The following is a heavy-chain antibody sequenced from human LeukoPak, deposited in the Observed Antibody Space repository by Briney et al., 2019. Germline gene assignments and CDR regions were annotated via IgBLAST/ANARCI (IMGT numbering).Heavy chain of an antibody. CDR3: ARAPEYYDILPGYYSWFDP. CDR1: GYTFTGYY. Sequence: ASVKVSCKASGYTFTGYYMHWVRQAPGQGLEWMGWINPNSGGTNYAQKFQGRVTMTRDTSISTAYMELSRLRSDDTAVYYCARAPEYYDILPGYYSWFDPWGQGTLVTVSS. CDR2: INPNSGGT. J-gene: IGHJ5*02. V-gene: IGHV1-2*02. D-gene: IGHD3-9*01.